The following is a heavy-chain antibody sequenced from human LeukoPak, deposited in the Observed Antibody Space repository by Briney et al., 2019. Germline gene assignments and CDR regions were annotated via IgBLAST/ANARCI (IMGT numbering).Heavy chain of an antibody. D-gene: IGHD6-19*01. V-gene: IGHV4-34*01. J-gene: IGHJ5*02. Sequence: SETLSLTCAVYGGSFSGFYWSWIRQPPGKGLEWIGQINHSGSTNYNPSLKSRVTISVDTSKDQFSLRLSSVTAADTAVYYCARREGYSSGWYGVVWFDPWGQGTRVTVSS. CDR1: GGSFSGFY. CDR3: ARREGYSSGWYGVVWFDP. CDR2: INHSGST.